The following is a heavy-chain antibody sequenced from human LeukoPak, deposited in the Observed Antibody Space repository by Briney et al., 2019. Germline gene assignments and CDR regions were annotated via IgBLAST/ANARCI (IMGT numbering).Heavy chain of an antibody. D-gene: IGHD4-23*01. CDR2: ISGSGGST. J-gene: IGHJ4*02. CDR1: GFTFSSYA. Sequence: GGSLRLSCAASGFTFSSYAMSWVRQAPGKGLEWVSAISGSGGSTYYADSVKGRFTISRDNSKNTLYLQMNSLRAEDTAVYYCAKDRDYGGNRPGNYFDYWGQGTLVTVSS. V-gene: IGHV3-23*01. CDR3: AKDRDYGGNRPGNYFDY.